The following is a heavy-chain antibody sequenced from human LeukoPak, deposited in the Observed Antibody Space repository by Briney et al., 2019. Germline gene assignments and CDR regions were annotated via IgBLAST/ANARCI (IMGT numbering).Heavy chain of an antibody. Sequence: GGSLRLSCAASGFTFANYAMSWVRQAPGKGLEWVSALTPAGTTFYADIVKGRFSVSRDNSKNTLSLQMNSLRAEDTAVYYCVKESLYPEGSTARIYYFDNWGQGTLVTVSS. D-gene: IGHD2-2*01. V-gene: IGHV3-23*01. CDR3: VKESLYPEGSTARIYYFDN. J-gene: IGHJ4*02. CDR2: LTPAGTT. CDR1: GFTFANYA.